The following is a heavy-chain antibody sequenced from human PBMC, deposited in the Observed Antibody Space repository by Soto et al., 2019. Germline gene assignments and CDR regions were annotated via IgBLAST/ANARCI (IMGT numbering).Heavy chain of an antibody. D-gene: IGHD3-10*01. CDR1: GYTFSSYS. CDR3: ATLARGGPVTLPLDA. CDR2: ISTRSSLI. V-gene: IGHV3-21*01. Sequence: PGGSLRVSCAASGYTFSSYSINWVRLGPGKGLEWVSSISTRSSLIYYADSVNGRFTISRENTKNSAYLRMNSLRAEDTAIYYCATLARGGPVTLPLDAWGQGTLVTVYS. J-gene: IGHJ5*02.